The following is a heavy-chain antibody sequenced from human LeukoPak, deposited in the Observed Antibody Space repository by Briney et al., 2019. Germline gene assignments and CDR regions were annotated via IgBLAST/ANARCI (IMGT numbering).Heavy chain of an antibody. V-gene: IGHV3-74*01. D-gene: IGHD3-22*01. Sequence: PGGSLRLSCAASGFTFSIYWMRWVRQAPGKGLVWVSRINSDGSSTSYTDSVKGRFTISRDNAKNTLYLQMNSLRAEDTAVYFCARDRVNYDSSGYYYWGQGTLVTVSS. CDR1: GFTFSIYW. CDR2: INSDGSST. J-gene: IGHJ4*02. CDR3: ARDRVNYDSSGYYY.